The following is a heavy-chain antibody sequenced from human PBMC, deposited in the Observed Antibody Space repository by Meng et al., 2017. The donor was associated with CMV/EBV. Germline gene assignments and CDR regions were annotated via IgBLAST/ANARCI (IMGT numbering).Heavy chain of an antibody. D-gene: IGHD3-10*01. CDR2: ISSSGSTI. V-gene: IGHV3-48*03. CDR1: GFTFSSYE. J-gene: IGHJ6*02. Sequence: GESLKISCAASGFTFSSYEMNWVRQAPGKGLEWVSYISSSGSTIYYADSVRGRFTISRDNAKNSLYLQMNSLRAEDTAVYYCARSAHYYYGSGSNAPEGDVWGQGITVTVSS. CDR3: ARSAHYYYGSGSNAPEGDV.